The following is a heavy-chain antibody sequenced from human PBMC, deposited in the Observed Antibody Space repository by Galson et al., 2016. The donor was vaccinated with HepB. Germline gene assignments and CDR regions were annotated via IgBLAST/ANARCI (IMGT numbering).Heavy chain of an antibody. J-gene: IGHJ4*02. CDR3: ASEFDLGSGSYPS. CDR1: GFIFSNYH. Sequence: SLRLSCAASGFIFSNYHMNWVRQPPGKGLEWVACVSARSDYIYYSESMKGRFTISRDNAMNSVYLQMNSLGVEDTAMYYCASEFDLGSGSYPSWGRGTLVSVSS. CDR2: VSARSDYI. D-gene: IGHD3-10*01. V-gene: IGHV3-21*01.